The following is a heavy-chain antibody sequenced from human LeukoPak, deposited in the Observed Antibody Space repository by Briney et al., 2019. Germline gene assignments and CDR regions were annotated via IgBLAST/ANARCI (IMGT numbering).Heavy chain of an antibody. CDR2: IGTSNSDR. CDR3: ARDPCGSTTCDLKS. D-gene: IGHD1-1*01. CDR1: GFSFSYQG. V-gene: IGHV3-21*06. J-gene: IGHJ5*02. Sequence: GGSLRLSCAGSGFSFSYQGMTWVRQAPGKGLEWVSSIGTSNSDRYYADSVKGRFTISRDNAKNSVYLQMNRLSAEDTAIYYCARDPCGSTTCDLKSWGRGTLVTVSS.